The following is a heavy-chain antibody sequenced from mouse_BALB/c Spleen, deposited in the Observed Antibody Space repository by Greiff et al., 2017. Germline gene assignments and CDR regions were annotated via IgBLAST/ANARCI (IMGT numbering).Heavy chain of an antibody. V-gene: IGHV1-82*01. D-gene: IGHD1-1*01. CDR1: GYAFSSSW. CDR2: IYPGDGDT. Sequence: LVESGASVKISCKASGYAFSSSWMNWVKQRPGQGLEWIGRIYPGDGDTNYNGKFKGKATLTADKSSNTAYLQLSSLTSEDTAVYYCAPYGSSFAYWGQGTLVTVSA. CDR3: APYGSSFAY. J-gene: IGHJ3*01.